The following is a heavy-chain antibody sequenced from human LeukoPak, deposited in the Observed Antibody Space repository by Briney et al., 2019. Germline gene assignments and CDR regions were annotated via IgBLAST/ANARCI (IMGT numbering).Heavy chain of an antibody. J-gene: IGHJ3*02. CDR3: TRDFCSGGSCYSDAFDI. D-gene: IGHD2-15*01. Sequence: SQTLSLTCAISGDSVSSNSAAWNWIRQSPSRGLEWLGRTYYRSKWYHDYAVSAKSRIIINPDTSKNQFSLQPNSVTPEDTAVYYCTRDFCSGGSCYSDAFDIWGQGTMVTVSS. CDR1: GDSVSSNSAA. V-gene: IGHV6-1*01. CDR2: TYYRSKWYH.